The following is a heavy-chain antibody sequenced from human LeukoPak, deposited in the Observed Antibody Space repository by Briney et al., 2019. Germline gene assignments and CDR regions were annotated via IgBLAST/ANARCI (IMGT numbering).Heavy chain of an antibody. CDR1: GFTFSSYA. D-gene: IGHD5-18*01. CDR3: AREGFSRVYSYGPFDY. CDR2: IRVGGET. J-gene: IGHJ4*02. Sequence: GGSLRLSCAASGFTFSSYAMNWVRQAPGKGLEWVSGIRVGGETYYADSVKGRFTISRDNAKNSLYLQMNSLRAEDTAVYYCAREGFSRVYSYGPFDYWGRGTLVTVSS. V-gene: IGHV3-23*01.